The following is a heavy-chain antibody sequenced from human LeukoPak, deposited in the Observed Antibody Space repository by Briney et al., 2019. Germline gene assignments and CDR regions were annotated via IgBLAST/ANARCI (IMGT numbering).Heavy chain of an antibody. CDR2: IYYSGST. Sequence: SETLSLTCTVSGGSISSYYWSWIRQPPGKALEWIGYIYYSGSTNYNPSLKSRVTISVDTSKNQFSLKLSSVTAADTAVYYCASELGIVGAITADYWGQGSLVTVSS. D-gene: IGHD1-26*01. CDR3: ASELGIVGAITADY. V-gene: IGHV4-59*01. CDR1: GGSISSYY. J-gene: IGHJ4*02.